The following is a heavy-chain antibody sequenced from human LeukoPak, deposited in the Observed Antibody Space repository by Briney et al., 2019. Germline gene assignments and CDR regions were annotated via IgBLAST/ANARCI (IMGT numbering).Heavy chain of an antibody. J-gene: IGHJ5*02. Sequence: SETLSLTCTVSGVSISSSSYYWGWIRQPPGKGLEWIGSIYYSGSTYYNPSLKSRVTISVDTSKNQFSLKLSSVTAADTAVYYCARQPNYYDSSGYYGNWFDPWGQGTLVTVSS. CDR3: ARQPNYYDSSGYYGNWFDP. CDR1: GVSISSSSYY. V-gene: IGHV4-39*07. CDR2: IYYSGST. D-gene: IGHD3-22*01.